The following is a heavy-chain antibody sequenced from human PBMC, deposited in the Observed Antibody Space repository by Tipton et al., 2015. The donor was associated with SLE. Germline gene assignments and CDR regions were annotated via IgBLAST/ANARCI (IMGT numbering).Heavy chain of an antibody. Sequence: TLSLTCTVSDASMNYFYWSWIRQPPGKGLEWIGYIYYSGSTNYNPSLKSRVTISVDTSKNQFSLKLSSVTAADTAVYYCARDKGSPTGYYYYMDVWGKGTTVTVSS. CDR2: IYYSGST. J-gene: IGHJ6*03. CDR3: ARDKGSPTGYYYYMDV. V-gene: IGHV4-59*01. CDR1: DASMNYFY. D-gene: IGHD3-9*01.